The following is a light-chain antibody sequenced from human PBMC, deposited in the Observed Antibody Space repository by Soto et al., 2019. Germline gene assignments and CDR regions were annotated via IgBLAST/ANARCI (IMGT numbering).Light chain of an antibody. Sequence: DIQMTQSPSTLSASVGDRVTITCRASQSISSYLAWYQQKPGKAPKLLIYEASNLESGVPSRFSGSGSGTEFTLTISSLQPDDFATYYCQQSSDYPWTFGQGTKVDIK. CDR2: EAS. V-gene: IGKV1-5*03. J-gene: IGKJ1*01. CDR3: QQSSDYPWT. CDR1: QSISSY.